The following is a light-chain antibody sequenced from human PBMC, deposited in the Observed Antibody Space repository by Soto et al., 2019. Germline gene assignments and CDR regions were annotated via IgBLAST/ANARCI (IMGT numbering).Light chain of an antibody. V-gene: IGKV3-20*01. CDR3: QQYGTSLYT. CDR2: GAS. Sequence: EIVLTQSPGTLSLSPGERATLSCRASQSVSRNSLAWYQQKPGQAPRLLIYGASSRATGIPDRFSGSGSGTDFILTISRLEPEDFAVFYCQQYGTSLYTLGQGTKLELK. J-gene: IGKJ2*01. CDR1: QSVSRNS.